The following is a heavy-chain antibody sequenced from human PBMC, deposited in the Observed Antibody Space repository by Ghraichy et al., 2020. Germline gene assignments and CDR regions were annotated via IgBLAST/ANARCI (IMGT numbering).Heavy chain of an antibody. V-gene: IGHV4-59*01. D-gene: IGHD6-13*01. CDR2: IYYSGST. Sequence: SQTLSLTCTVSGGSISSYYWSWIRQPPGKGLEWIGYIYYSGSTNYNPSLKSRVTISVDTSKNQFSLKLSSVTAADTAVYYCARVAAAKRHRAFDIWGQGTMVTVSS. CDR3: ARVAAAKRHRAFDI. J-gene: IGHJ3*02. CDR1: GGSISSYY.